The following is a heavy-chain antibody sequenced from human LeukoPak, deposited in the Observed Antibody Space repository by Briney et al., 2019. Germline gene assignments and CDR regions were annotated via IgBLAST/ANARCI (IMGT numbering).Heavy chain of an antibody. Sequence: GGSLRLSCVVSGFTFSDYHMNWVRQAPGKGLECVSVIYTGDTTYYADSVKGRFTISRDDSKNTLSLQMDSLRAEDTAVYYCARDRAAADPWGQGTLVTVSS. CDR1: GFTFSDYH. CDR3: ARDRAAADP. V-gene: IGHV3-53*01. CDR2: IYTGDTT. D-gene: IGHD6-13*01. J-gene: IGHJ5*02.